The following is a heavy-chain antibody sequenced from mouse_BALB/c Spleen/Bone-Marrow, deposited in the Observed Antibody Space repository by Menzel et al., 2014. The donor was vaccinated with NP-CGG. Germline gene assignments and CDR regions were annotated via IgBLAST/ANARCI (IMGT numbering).Heavy chain of an antibody. CDR1: GYTFTDYA. Sequence: VQLQQSGPELVRPGVSMKISCKGSGYTFTDYAIHWVKQSHAKSLEWIGVISTYSGNTNYNQKFKGKATMTVDKSSSTAYLELARLTSEDSGIYYCASPIYYGNYEGFAYWGQGTLVTVSA. J-gene: IGHJ3*01. CDR3: ASPIYYGNYEGFAY. CDR2: ISTYSGNT. V-gene: IGHV1-67*01. D-gene: IGHD2-1*01.